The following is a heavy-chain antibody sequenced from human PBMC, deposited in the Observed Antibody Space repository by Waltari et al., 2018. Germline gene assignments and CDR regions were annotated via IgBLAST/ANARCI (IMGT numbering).Heavy chain of an antibody. CDR2: ISYSGAT. D-gene: IGHD3-16*01. V-gene: IGHV4-39*01. CDR1: GGSITNNRHS. J-gene: IGHJ3*01. Sequence: QLNLQESGPGLVKPSATLLLTCSVSGGSITNNRHSWGWIRQPPGKGLEWTATISYSGATYYNPSLKSRVTISADTSKNQFALKLSSVTAADTAVYYCATYIGASIGTAAFDVWGQGTMVTVSS. CDR3: ATYIGASIGTAAFDV.